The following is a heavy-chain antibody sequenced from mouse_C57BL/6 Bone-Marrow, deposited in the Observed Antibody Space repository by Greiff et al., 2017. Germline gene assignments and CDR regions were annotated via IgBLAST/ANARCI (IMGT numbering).Heavy chain of an antibody. CDR3: AHGNYFYWYFAV. CDR2: IDPNSGGT. CDR1: GYTFTSYW. J-gene: IGHJ1*03. V-gene: IGHV1-72*01. D-gene: IGHD2-1*01. Sequence: VKLQQPGAELVKPGASVKLSCKASGYTFTSYWMHWVKQRPGRGLGWIGRIDPNSGGTKYNEKFKSKATLTVDKPSSTAYMQLSSLTSEDSAVYYCAHGNYFYWYFAVWGTGTTVTVSS.